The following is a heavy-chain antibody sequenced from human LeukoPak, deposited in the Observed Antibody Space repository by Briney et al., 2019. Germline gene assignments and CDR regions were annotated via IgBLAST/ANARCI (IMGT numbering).Heavy chain of an antibody. Sequence: ASVKVSCKASGYTFTRYYMLWVRQAPGQGLEWMGIINPSGGSTSYAQKFQGRVTMTRDTSTSTVYMELSSLRSEDTAVYYRARVAGGEMATNHFDYWGQGTLVTVSS. CDR1: GYTFTRYY. CDR3: ARVAGGEMATNHFDY. CDR2: INPSGGST. D-gene: IGHD5-24*01. J-gene: IGHJ4*02. V-gene: IGHV1-46*01.